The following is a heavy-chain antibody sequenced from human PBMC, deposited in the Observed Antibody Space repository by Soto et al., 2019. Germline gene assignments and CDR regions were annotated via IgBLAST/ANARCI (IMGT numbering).Heavy chain of an antibody. CDR1: GASITTYY. CDR3: ARDWDSSGMFDP. CDR2: ISYSGST. D-gene: IGHD3-10*01. V-gene: IGHV4-59*01. J-gene: IGHJ5*02. Sequence: SETLSLTCSVSGASITTYYWSWIRQPPGRGLEWIGSISYSGSTKYNPSLESRVMISLDTSKNQFSLRLTSVTAADTALYYCARDWDSSGMFDPWGQGALVTVYS.